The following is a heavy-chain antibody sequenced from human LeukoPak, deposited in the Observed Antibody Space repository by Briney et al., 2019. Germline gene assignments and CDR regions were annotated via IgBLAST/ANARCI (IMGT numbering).Heavy chain of an antibody. Sequence: AYIYYSGSTTYNPALKRRVTISVDTSKNQFSLKLSSVTAADTAVYYCARGRVGATDPPHYWGQGTLVTVSS. CDR3: ARGRVGATDPPHY. CDR2: IYYSGST. D-gene: IGHD1-26*01. V-gene: IGHV4-59*09. J-gene: IGHJ4*02.